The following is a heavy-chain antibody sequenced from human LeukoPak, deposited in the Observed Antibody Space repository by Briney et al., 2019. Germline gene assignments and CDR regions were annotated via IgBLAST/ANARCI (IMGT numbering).Heavy chain of an antibody. Sequence: GGSLRLSCAASGLTFSKYGMSWVRQAPGKGLEWVSGISTSGGSTYNADSVKGRFTISRDNSNKMLYLQMNNLRAEDTALYYCAKDRDGAATTTAKGFDYWGQGILVTVSS. J-gene: IGHJ4*02. CDR1: GLTFSKYG. CDR3: AKDRDGAATTTAKGFDY. CDR2: ISTSGGST. D-gene: IGHD1-26*01. V-gene: IGHV3-23*01.